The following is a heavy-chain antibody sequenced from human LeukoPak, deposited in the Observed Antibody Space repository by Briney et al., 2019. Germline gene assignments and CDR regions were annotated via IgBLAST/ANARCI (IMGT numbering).Heavy chain of an antibody. CDR3: ARDSRGYYDSSGYFDY. D-gene: IGHD3-22*01. CDR1: GDSVSSDSYY. J-gene: IGHJ4*02. CDR2: IYYSGTT. V-gene: IGHV4-61*03. Sequence: SETLSLTCTVSGDSVSSDSYYWSWNRQPPGKGLEWIAYIYYSGTTKYNPSLKSRVTIAVDTSKNHFSLKLSSVTAADTAVYYCARDSRGYYDSSGYFDYWGQGTLVTVSS.